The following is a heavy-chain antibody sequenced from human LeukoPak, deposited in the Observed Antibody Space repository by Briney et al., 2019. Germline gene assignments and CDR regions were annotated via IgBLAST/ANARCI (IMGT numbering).Heavy chain of an antibody. Sequence: SQTLSLTCTVSGDSISSGSYYWSWIRQPAGKNLEWIGRIYTSGSTNYNPSLKSRVTISVDTSKNQFSLELSSVTAADTAVYYCARGAPYYYGSGLPRQYYYMDVWGKGTTVTISS. J-gene: IGHJ6*03. CDR3: ARGAPYYYGSGLPRQYYYMDV. V-gene: IGHV4-61*02. CDR2: IYTSGST. CDR1: GDSISSGSYY. D-gene: IGHD3-10*01.